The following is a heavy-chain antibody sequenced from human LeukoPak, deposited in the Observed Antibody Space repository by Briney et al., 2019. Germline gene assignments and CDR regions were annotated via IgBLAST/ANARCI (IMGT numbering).Heavy chain of an antibody. Sequence: GGSLRLSCAASGFTFNMHAMHWVRQAPGKGLEWVAVISNDGSEEYYADSVRGRFPVSRDNFKNTVYLQMNSLRPEDTAVYYCAKARHCTTATCASAAFDAWGQGTVVTVSS. CDR2: ISNDGSEE. J-gene: IGHJ3*01. CDR1: GFTFNMHA. CDR3: AKARHCTTATCASAAFDA. V-gene: IGHV3-30-3*01. D-gene: IGHD6-6*01.